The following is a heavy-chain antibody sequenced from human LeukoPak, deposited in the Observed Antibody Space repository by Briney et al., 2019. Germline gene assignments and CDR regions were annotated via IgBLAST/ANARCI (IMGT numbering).Heavy chain of an antibody. V-gene: IGHV1-2*02. CDR2: INPNSGGT. CDR1: GYTFTGYY. J-gene: IGHJ4*02. CDR3: ARARNDYGDYCVD. D-gene: IGHD4-17*01. Sequence: GASLKVSCKASGYTFTGYYMHWVRQAPGQGLEWMSCINPNSGGTNYAQKFQGRVTITRDTSISTPYMELSRLRSDDTAVYYCARARNDYGDYCVDWGQGTLVTVSS.